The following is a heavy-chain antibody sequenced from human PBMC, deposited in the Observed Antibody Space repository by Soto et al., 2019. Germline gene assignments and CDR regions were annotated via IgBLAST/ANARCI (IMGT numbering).Heavy chain of an antibody. J-gene: IGHJ6*02. CDR3: ARAHYGDYGYGMDV. Sequence: QLQLQESGSGLVKPSQTLSLTCAVSGGSISSGGYSWSWIRQPPGKGLEWIGYIYHSGSTYYNPSLKSLVTISVDRSKNQFSLKLSSVTAADTAVYYCARAHYGDYGYGMDVWCQGTTVTVSS. CDR1: GGSISSGGYS. CDR2: IYHSGST. D-gene: IGHD4-17*01. V-gene: IGHV4-30-2*01.